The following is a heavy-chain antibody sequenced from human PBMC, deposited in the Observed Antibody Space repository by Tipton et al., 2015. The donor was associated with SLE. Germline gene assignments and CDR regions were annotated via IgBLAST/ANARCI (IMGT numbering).Heavy chain of an antibody. D-gene: IGHD3-22*01. CDR3: ATVDYFDSGDAFDF. J-gene: IGHJ3*01. CDR1: GYSISSGYY. V-gene: IGHV4-38-2*01. CDR2: IYHSGST. Sequence: TVSLTCAVSGYSISSGYYWGWIRQPPGKGLEWIGSIYHSGSTYYNPSLKSRVTISVDTSKNQFSLKLSSVTAADTAVYYCATVDYFDSGDAFDFWGHGSMVTVSS.